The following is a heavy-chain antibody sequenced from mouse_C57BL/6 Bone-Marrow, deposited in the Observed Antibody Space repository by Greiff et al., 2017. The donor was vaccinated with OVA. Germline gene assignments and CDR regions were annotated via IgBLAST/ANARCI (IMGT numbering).Heavy chain of an antibody. Sequence: EVQLQQSGTVLARPGASVKMSCKTSGYTFTSYWMHLVKQRPGPGLEWIGAIYPGNSDTSYNQKFKGKAKLTAVTSASTAYMELSSLTNEDSAVYYCLTTVVAPYFDYWGQGTTLTVSS. CDR1: GYTFTSYW. V-gene: IGHV1-5*01. CDR3: LTTVVAPYFDY. D-gene: IGHD1-1*01. CDR2: IYPGNSDT. J-gene: IGHJ2*01.